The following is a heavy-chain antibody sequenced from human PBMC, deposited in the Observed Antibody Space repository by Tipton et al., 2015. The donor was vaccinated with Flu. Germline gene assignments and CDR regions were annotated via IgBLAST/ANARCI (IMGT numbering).Heavy chain of an antibody. D-gene: IGHD3/OR15-3a*01. J-gene: IGHJ5*02. CDR3: ARHRTQGWFDP. CDR2: IYTSGST. CDR1: GGSVSSGSYY. Sequence: TLSLTCTVSGGSVSSGSYYWSWIRQPPGKGLEWIGRIYTSGSTNYNPSLKSRVTMSVDTSKNQFSLKLSSVTAADTAVYYCARHRTQGWFDPWGQGTLVTVSS. V-gene: IGHV4-61*02.